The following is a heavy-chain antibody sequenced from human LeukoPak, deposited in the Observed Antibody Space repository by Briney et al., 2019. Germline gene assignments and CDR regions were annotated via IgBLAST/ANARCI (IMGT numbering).Heavy chain of an antibody. J-gene: IGHJ4*02. CDR1: GYTFTDYY. Sequence: ASVKVSCKASGYTFTDYYMHWVRQAPGQGLEWMGWINPDSGGPNYAQKFQGRVTMTRDTSITTAYMELSRLRSDDTAVYYCARERGTADLDYWGQGTLVAVSS. CDR3: ARERGTADLDY. D-gene: IGHD1-1*01. V-gene: IGHV1-2*02. CDR2: INPDSGGP.